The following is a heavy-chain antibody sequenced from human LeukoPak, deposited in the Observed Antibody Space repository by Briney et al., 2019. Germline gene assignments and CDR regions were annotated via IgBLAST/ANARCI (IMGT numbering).Heavy chain of an antibody. CDR1: RFTFSNYV. CDR2: ISYDGSDK. D-gene: IGHD3-10*01. J-gene: IGHJ4*02. V-gene: IGHV3-30*03. Sequence: QPGGSLRLACAASRFTFSNYVMHWVRQAPGKGLEWVAVISYDGSDKYYADSVKGRFTISRDNSNNTLYLQMNSLRAEDTALYYCARDADLVRGVAPTFDYWGQGTLVTVSS. CDR3: ARDADLVRGVAPTFDY.